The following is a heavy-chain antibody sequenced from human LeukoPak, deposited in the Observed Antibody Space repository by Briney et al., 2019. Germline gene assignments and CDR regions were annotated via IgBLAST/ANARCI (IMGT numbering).Heavy chain of an antibody. CDR2: IYYSGST. V-gene: IGHV4-59*01. CDR3: ARAEAPYCGGDCYFWFDP. D-gene: IGHD2-21*02. CDR1: GGSISSYY. Sequence: PSETLSLTCTASGGSISSYYWSWIRQPPGKGLEWIGYIYYSGSTNYNPSLKSRVTISVDTSKNQFSLKLSSVTAADTAVYYCARAEAPYCGGDCYFWFDPWGQGTLVTVSS. J-gene: IGHJ5*02.